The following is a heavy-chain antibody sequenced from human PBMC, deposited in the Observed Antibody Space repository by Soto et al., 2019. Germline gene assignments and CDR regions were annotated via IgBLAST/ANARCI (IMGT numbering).Heavy chain of an antibody. CDR2: IYSGGST. J-gene: IGHJ4*02. V-gene: IGHV3-66*01. CDR1: GFTVSSNY. CDR3: AKARCSTNNWYVPDY. Sequence: GGSLRLSCAASGFTVSSNYMSWVRQAPGKGLEWVSVIYSGGSTYYADSVQGRFSISRDNSKKTLYLQMNSLRGEDTAMYYCAKARCSTNNWYVPDYWGQGTLVTVSS. D-gene: IGHD2-2*01.